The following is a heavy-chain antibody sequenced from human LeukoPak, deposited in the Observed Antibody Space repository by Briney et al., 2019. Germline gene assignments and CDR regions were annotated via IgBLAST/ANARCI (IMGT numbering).Heavy chain of an antibody. Sequence: GGSLRLSCAASGFTFSSYWMSWVRQAPGKGLEWVANIKQDGSEKYYVDSVKGRFTISRDNAKNSPYLQMNSLRAEDTAVYYCARDGAMVRGVIYGMDVWGQGTTVTVSS. CDR2: IKQDGSEK. J-gene: IGHJ6*02. V-gene: IGHV3-7*01. CDR1: GFTFSSYW. D-gene: IGHD3-10*01. CDR3: ARDGAMVRGVIYGMDV.